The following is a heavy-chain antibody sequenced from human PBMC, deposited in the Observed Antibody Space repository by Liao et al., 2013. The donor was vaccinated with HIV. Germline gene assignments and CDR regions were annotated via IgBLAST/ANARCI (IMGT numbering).Heavy chain of an antibody. CDR2: VFTSGST. V-gene: IGHV4-61*02. J-gene: IGHJ6*03. D-gene: IGHD3-22*01. CDR3: ARSVVRRYSYYSYHMDV. Sequence: QVQLQESGPGLVKPSQTLSLTCTVSGGSISSGSYYWSWIRQPAGKGLEWIGRVFTSGSTNYNPSLKSRVTISIDTSNNKFSLKLNSVTAADTAVYFCARSVVRRYSYYSYHMDVWGKGTTVTVSS. CDR1: GGSISSGSYY.